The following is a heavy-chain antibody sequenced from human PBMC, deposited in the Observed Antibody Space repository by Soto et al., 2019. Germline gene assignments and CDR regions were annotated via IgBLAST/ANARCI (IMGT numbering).Heavy chain of an antibody. V-gene: IGHV3-30*14. CDR3: AREGFLYSRGVSYDH. D-gene: IGHD4-4*01. Sequence: QVRLVESGGGAVQPGDSLRLSCDASGFTFSTYALHWVRQAPGKGLARVAFISYTGANQYYADSVKGPFTVSSDNSEKIASPLMTSHNPEDAAVYYCAREGFLYSRGVSYDHWGQGALGTVSA. CDR1: GFTFSTYA. CDR2: ISYTGANQ. J-gene: IGHJ4*02.